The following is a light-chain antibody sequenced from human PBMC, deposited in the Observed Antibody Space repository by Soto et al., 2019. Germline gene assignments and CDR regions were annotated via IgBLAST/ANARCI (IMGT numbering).Light chain of an antibody. CDR1: EALSNC. J-gene: IGKJ4*01. Sequence: DIQWTQSQSVLSASXXDSVXITCLASEALSNCLAWYQQKPGKAPDXXIYSASTLQSGVPSRFSGSGSETEFSLTIRALQPEDFATYYCQQLRRYPLTFGGGTKVDIK. CDR2: SAS. CDR3: QQLRRYPLT. V-gene: IGKV1-9*01.